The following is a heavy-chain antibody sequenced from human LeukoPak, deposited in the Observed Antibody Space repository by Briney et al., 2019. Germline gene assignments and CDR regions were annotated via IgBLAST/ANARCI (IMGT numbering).Heavy chain of an antibody. V-gene: IGHV4-39*01. Sequence: PSETLSLTCTVFGGSINSSTFYWGWIRQPPGKGLEWIGSIYYDGSTYYNPSLKSRVTISVDTSKNQFSLKLTSVTAADTAVYFCARRSDSGSDDGEDYFDYWGQGTLVTVSS. D-gene: IGHD1-26*01. CDR2: IYYDGST. CDR3: ARRSDSGSDDGEDYFDY. J-gene: IGHJ4*02. CDR1: GGSINSSTFY.